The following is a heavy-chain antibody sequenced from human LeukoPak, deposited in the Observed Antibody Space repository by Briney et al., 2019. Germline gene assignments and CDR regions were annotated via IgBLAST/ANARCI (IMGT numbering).Heavy chain of an antibody. D-gene: IGHD4-23*01. Sequence: GGSLRLSCAASGFTFDDYTMHWVRQAPGKGLEWVSLISRDGDSTYYADSVKGRFTISRDNSKNSLYLQMNSLRAEDTAVYYCARDYGGSSPFDYWGQGTLVTVSS. J-gene: IGHJ4*02. V-gene: IGHV3-43*01. CDR3: ARDYGGSSPFDY. CDR1: GFTFDDYT. CDR2: ISRDGDST.